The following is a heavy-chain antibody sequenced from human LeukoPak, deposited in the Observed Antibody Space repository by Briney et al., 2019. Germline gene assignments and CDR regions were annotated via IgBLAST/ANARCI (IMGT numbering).Heavy chain of an antibody. CDR3: ARVQREYYYDSSGIMGN. D-gene: IGHD3-22*01. V-gene: IGHV3-30*02. Sequence: GGSLRLSCAASGFTFSSYGMHWVRQAPGKGLEWVAFIRYDGSNKYYADSVKGRFTISRDNSRSTLYLQMNSLRAEDTAVYYCARVQREYYYDSSGIMGNWGQGTLVTVSS. CDR2: IRYDGSNK. CDR1: GFTFSSYG. J-gene: IGHJ4*02.